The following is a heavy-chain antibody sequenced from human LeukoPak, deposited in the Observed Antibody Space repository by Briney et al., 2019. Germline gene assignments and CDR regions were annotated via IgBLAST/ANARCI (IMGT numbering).Heavy chain of an antibody. D-gene: IGHD1-1*01. Sequence: GGSLRLSCAASGFTFSSYGMYWVRQAPGKGLEWVSYISFSGSNVHYADSVKGRFTISRDNSKSTLFLQMNSLRPEDTAVYYCAKPTTGSPTAAGIDYWGQRNLVTASS. CDR1: GFTFSSYG. V-gene: IGHV3-30*02. J-gene: IGHJ4*02. CDR2: ISFSGSNV. CDR3: AKPTTGSPTAAGIDY.